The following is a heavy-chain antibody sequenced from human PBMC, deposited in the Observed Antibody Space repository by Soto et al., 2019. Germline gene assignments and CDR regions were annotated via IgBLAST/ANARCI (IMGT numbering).Heavy chain of an antibody. CDR2: ISYSGRA. J-gene: IGHJ3*02. Sequence: PSETLSLTCTVSGVSMRNYYWNWIRQTPGKGPEWIGSISYSGRASYSPSLQSRVTISLDTSKIQFSLTLNSVTAADTAMYCCARSVWELHAFDIWGQGTMVTVSS. V-gene: IGHV4-59*01. CDR1: GVSMRNYY. CDR3: ARSVWELHAFDI. D-gene: IGHD1-26*01.